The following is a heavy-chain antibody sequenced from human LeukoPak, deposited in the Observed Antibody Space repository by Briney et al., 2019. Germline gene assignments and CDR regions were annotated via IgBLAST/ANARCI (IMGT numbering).Heavy chain of an antibody. J-gene: IGHJ4*02. V-gene: IGHV1-2*02. D-gene: IGHD5-18*01. CDR2: INPNSGGT. CDR3: ARDHTPLRGYRNFPDY. Sequence: ASVKVSCKASGYTFTGYYMHWVRQAPGQGLEWMGWINPNSGGTNYAQKLQGRVTVTTDTSTSTAYMELRSLRSDDTAVYYCARDHTPLRGYRNFPDYWGQGTLVTVSS. CDR1: GYTFTGYY.